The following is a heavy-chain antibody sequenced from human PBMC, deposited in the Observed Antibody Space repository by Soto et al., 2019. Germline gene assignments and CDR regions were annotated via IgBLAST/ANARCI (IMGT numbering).Heavy chain of an antibody. J-gene: IGHJ3*02. Sequence: QIQLVQSGAEVKKPGASVKVSCKASGYTFTTYGITWVRQAPGQGLEWMGWIRAYNNNTHYAQRFQGRVTMTTDPSTSTAHMALTSLRSDDTAVSYCARVISSMAPDIFNIWGHGTRVTVSS. V-gene: IGHV1-18*01. CDR2: IRAYNNNT. D-gene: IGHD2-15*01. CDR1: GYTFTTYG. CDR3: ARVISSMAPDIFNI.